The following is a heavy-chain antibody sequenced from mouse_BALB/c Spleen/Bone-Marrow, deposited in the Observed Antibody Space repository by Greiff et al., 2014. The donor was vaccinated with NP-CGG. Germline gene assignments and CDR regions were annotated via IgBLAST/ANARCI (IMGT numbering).Heavy chain of an antibody. CDR2: ISSGGSST. J-gene: IGHJ2*01. V-gene: IGHV5-6*02. Sequence: EVMLVESGGDLVKPGGSLKLSCVASGFTFSSYGMSWVRQTPDKRLEWVATISSGGSSTYYPASVKGRFTISRDNAKSTLYLQMSSPNSEDTAMYYCTRRPLQANSYFDCWGQGTTLTVSS. CDR1: GFTFSSYG. CDR3: TRRPLQANSYFDC. D-gene: IGHD3-2*02.